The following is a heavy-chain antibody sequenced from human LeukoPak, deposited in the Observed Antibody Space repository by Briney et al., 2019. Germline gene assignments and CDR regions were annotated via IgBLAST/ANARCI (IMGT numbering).Heavy chain of an antibody. CDR3: VKSGPDFGDLPSEYYFDF. J-gene: IGHJ4*02. CDR2: IWYDGSNQ. CDR1: GFTFSKDD. Sequence: GGSLRLSCAASGFTFSKDDFHWVRQAPGKGLEWVAAIWYDGSNQYCADSVRGRFTISRDNSKNTLHLQMNSLRAEDTAAYYCVKSGPDFGDLPSEYYFDFWGQGTLVTVSS. V-gene: IGHV3-33*06. D-gene: IGHD4-17*01.